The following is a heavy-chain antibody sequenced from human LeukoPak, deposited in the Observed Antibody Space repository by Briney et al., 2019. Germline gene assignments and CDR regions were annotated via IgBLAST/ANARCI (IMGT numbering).Heavy chain of an antibody. Sequence: RSGGSLRLSCAASGFTFSSYAMSWVRQAPGKGLEWVSAISGSGGSTYYADSVKGRFTISRDNSKDTLYLQMNSLRAEDTAVYYCAKGRGGCLLRGYFDYWGQGTLVTVSS. V-gene: IGHV3-23*01. J-gene: IGHJ4*02. CDR3: AKGRGGCLLRGYFDY. D-gene: IGHD2-15*01. CDR2: ISGSGGST. CDR1: GFTFSSYA.